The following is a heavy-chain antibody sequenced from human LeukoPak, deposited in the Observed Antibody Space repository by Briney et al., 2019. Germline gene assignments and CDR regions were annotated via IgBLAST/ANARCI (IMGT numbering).Heavy chain of an antibody. CDR2: INHSGST. J-gene: IGHJ5*02. V-gene: IGHV4-34*01. D-gene: IGHD2-15*01. CDR3: ARGLGCCSGGSCYSSWFDP. Sequence: SETLSLTCAVYGGSFSGYYWSWIRQPPGKGLEWIGAINHSGSTNYNPSLKSRVTISVDTSKNQFSLKLSSVTAADTAVYYCARGLGCCSGGSCYSSWFDPWGQGTLVTVSS. CDR1: GGSFSGYY.